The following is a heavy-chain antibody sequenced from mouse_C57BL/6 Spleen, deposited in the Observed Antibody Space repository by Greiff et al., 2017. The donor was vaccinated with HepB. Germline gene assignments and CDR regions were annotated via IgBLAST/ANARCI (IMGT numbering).Heavy chain of an antibody. Sequence: VHVKQSGAELVRPGASVKLSCTASGFNIKDDYMHWVKQRPEQGLEWIGWIDPENGDTEYASKFQGKATITADTSSNTAYLQLSSLTSEDTAVYYCTTPYDYDEGAWFAYWGQGTLVTVSA. V-gene: IGHV14-4*01. CDR2: IDPENGDT. D-gene: IGHD2-4*01. J-gene: IGHJ3*01. CDR1: GFNIKDDY. CDR3: TTPYDYDEGAWFAY.